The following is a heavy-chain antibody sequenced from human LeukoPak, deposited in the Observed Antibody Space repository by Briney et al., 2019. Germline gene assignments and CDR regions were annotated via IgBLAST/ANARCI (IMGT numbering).Heavy chain of an antibody. CDR2: INTNTGNP. CDR1: GYTFSTYP. Sequence: ASVKVSCKASGYTFSTYPMNWVRQAPGQGLEWMGWINTNTGNPTYAQGFTGRFVFSLDTSASTAYLQISSLKAEDTAVYYCARDRASGYDYYYYGMDVWGQGTTVTVSS. J-gene: IGHJ6*02. CDR3: ARDRASGYDYYYYGMDV. D-gene: IGHD5-12*01. V-gene: IGHV7-4-1*02.